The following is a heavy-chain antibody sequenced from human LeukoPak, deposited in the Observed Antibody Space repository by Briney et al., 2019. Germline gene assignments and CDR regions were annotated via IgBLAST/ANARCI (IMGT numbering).Heavy chain of an antibody. CDR3: AATPSTYEFGWFDP. J-gene: IGHJ5*02. D-gene: IGHD2-15*01. CDR1: GFTFSSYA. V-gene: IGHV3-23*01. CDR2: ICGSGGST. Sequence: PGGSLRLSCAASGFTFSSYAMSWVRQAPGKGLEWVSAICGSGGSTYYADSVKGRFTISRDNSKNTLYLQMNSLRAEDTAVYYCAATPSTYEFGWFDPWGQGTLVTVSS.